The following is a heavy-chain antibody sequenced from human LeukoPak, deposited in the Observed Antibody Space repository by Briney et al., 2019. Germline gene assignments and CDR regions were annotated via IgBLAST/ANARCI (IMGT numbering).Heavy chain of an antibody. Sequence: ASVKVSCKASGYTFTSYDINWVRQATGQGLEWMGWMNPNSGNTGYAQKFQGRVTITRNTSISTAYMELSSLRSDDTAVYYCARDPSPRYCSGGGCYSFIPFDPWGQGTLVTVSS. D-gene: IGHD2-15*01. CDR2: MNPNSGNT. CDR3: ARDPSPRYCSGGGCYSFIPFDP. CDR1: GYTFTSYD. J-gene: IGHJ5*02. V-gene: IGHV1-8*03.